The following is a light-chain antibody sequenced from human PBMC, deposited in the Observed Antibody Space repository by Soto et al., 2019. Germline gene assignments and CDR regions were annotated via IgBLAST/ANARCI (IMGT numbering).Light chain of an antibody. V-gene: IGKV3-11*01. CDR2: DAS. CDR1: QSVDTY. Sequence: EVVLTQSPATLSLSPGERATLSCRASQSVDTYLDWYQQKPGQPPRLLIYDASNRAAGIPARFSGSGSGTDFTLTITTLEPEDFAVYYCQQYNSWPPRYTFGQGTKLQI. J-gene: IGKJ2*01. CDR3: QQYNSWPPRYT.